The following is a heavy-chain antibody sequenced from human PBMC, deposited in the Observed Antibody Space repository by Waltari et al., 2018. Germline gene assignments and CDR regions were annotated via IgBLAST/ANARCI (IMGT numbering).Heavy chain of an antibody. CDR3: ARDRDPEWGGFDP. V-gene: IGHV4-59*11. Sequence: QVQLQESGPGLVKPSETLSLTCTVSGGSISSHYWSWIRQPPGKGLEWIGYIYYSGSTNYNPSLKSRVTISVDTSKNQFSLKLSSVTAADTAVYYCARDRDPEWGGFDPWGQGTLVTVSS. CDR1: GGSISSHY. D-gene: IGHD3-10*01. CDR2: IYYSGST. J-gene: IGHJ5*02.